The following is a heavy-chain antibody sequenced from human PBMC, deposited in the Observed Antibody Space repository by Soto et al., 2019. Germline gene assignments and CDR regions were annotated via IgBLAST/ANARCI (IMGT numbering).Heavy chain of an antibody. V-gene: IGHV3-48*03. CDR1: GFTFSSYE. J-gene: IGHJ4*02. Sequence: EVQLVESGGGLVQPGGSLRLSCAASGFTFSSYEMNWVRQAPGKGLERVSYISSSGRTIYYADSVKGRFTISRDNAKNSLYLQMNSLRAEDTAVYYCARSGYNWNDGARGYFDYWGQGPLVTVSS. CDR2: ISSSGRTI. CDR3: ARSGYNWNDGARGYFDY. D-gene: IGHD1-20*01.